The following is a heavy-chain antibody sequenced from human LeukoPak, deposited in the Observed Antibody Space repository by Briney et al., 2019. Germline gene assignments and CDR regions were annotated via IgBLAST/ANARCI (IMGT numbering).Heavy chain of an antibody. J-gene: IGHJ4*02. CDR2: IIPIFGTA. CDR3: AKGSLGSWYYFDY. Sequence: GASVKVSCKASGGTFSSYAISWVRQAPGQGLEWMGGIIPIFGTANYAQKFQGRVTITTDESTSTAYMELSSLRSEDTAVYYCAKGSLGSWYYFDYWGQGTLVTVSS. V-gene: IGHV1-69*05. D-gene: IGHD6-13*01. CDR1: GGTFSSYA.